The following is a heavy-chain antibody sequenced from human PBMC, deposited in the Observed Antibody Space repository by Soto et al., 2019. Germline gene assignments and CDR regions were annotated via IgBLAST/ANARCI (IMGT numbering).Heavy chain of an antibody. D-gene: IGHD3-3*01. CDR3: AKGAVTSIFGYFDY. CDR1: GFTFDDYA. CDR2: ISWNSGNI. Sequence: EVHLVESGGGLVQPGRSLRLSCTASGFTFDDYAMHWVRQVPGKGLEWVSSISWNSGNIVYADSVKGRFTISRDSANNSLYLQMSSLGTEDTALYYCAKGAVTSIFGYFDYWGQGTLVTVSS. J-gene: IGHJ4*02. V-gene: IGHV3-9*01.